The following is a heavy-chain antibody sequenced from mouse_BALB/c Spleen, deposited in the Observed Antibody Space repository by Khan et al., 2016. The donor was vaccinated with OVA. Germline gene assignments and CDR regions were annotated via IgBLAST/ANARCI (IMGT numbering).Heavy chain of an antibody. CDR1: GYSITSDYA. CDR2: ISYSGST. CDR3: ARDGSRYNYAMDY. D-gene: IGHD2-3*01. J-gene: IGHJ4*01. V-gene: IGHV3-2*02. Sequence: EVQLVESGPGLVKPSQSLSLTCTVTGYSITSDYAWNWIRQFPGNKLEWMGYISYSGSTSYNPSLKSRISITRDTSKNKFFLQLNSVTTEDTATYYCARDGSRYNYAMDYWGQGTAVTVSS.